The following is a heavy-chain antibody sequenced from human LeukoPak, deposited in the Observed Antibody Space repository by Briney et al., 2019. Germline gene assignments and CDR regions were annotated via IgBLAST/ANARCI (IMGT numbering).Heavy chain of an antibody. CDR2: ISYDGSNK. CDR3: AREFGDIVVVVDSGYFDY. V-gene: IGHV3-30-3*01. CDR1: GFTFSSYA. D-gene: IGHD2-2*01. J-gene: IGHJ4*02. Sequence: GGSLRLSCAASGFTFSSYAMHWVRQAPGKGLEWVAVISYDGSNKYYADSVKGRFTISRDNSKNTLYLQMNSLRAEDTAVYYCAREFGDIVVVVDSGYFDYWGQGTLVTVSS.